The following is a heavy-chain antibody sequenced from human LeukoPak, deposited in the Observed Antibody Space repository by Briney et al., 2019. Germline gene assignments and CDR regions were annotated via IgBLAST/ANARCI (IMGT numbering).Heavy chain of an antibody. V-gene: IGHV3-64*01. Sequence: PGGSLRLYCAASGFTFSSYAMHWVRQAPGKGLEYVSAISSNGGSTYYANSVKGRFTISRDNSKNTLYLQMGSLRAEDMAVYYCARDRFHFGWNQNWFDPWGQGTLVTVSS. D-gene: IGHD1-1*01. J-gene: IGHJ5*02. CDR1: GFTFSSYA. CDR2: ISSNGGST. CDR3: ARDRFHFGWNQNWFDP.